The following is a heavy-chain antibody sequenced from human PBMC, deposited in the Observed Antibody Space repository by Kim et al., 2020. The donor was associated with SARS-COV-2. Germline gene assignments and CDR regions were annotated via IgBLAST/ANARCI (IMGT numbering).Heavy chain of an antibody. D-gene: IGHD1-26*01. J-gene: IGHJ4*02. CDR1: GFTFSGSA. CDR2: IRSKANNYAT. V-gene: IGHV3-73*01. Sequence: GGSLRLSCAASGFTFSGSAIHWVRQASGKGLEWIGRIRSKANNYATDYSASVKDRFTFSRDESQNTAYLQMSSLRSEDTAVYYCTRFDGGTYSFDYWGQGSLVTVSS. CDR3: TRFDGGTYSFDY.